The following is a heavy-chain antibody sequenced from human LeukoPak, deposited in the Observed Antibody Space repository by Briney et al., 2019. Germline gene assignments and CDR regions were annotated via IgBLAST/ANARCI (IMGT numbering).Heavy chain of an antibody. CDR1: GFTFSSYG. CDR3: AKDLMEAYCGGDCQNYYFDY. D-gene: IGHD2-21*02. J-gene: IGHJ4*02. CDR2: IRYDGSNK. V-gene: IGHV3-30*02. Sequence: PGGSLRLSCAASGFTFSSYGMHWVRQAPGKGLEWVAFIRYDGSNKYYADSVKGRFTISRDNSKNTLYLQMNSLRAEDTAVYYCAKDLMEAYCGGDCQNYYFDYWGQGTLVTVSS.